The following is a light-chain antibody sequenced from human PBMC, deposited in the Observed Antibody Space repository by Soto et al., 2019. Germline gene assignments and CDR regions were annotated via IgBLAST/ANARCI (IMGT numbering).Light chain of an antibody. J-gene: IGLJ3*02. CDR3: SSYPGRYTGV. V-gene: IGLV2-11*01. CDR2: DVT. Sequence: QSALTQPRSVSGSPGQSVTISCTGTSSDVGTYEYVSWYQQHPGKAPKLMIYDVTKRPSGVPDRFSGSMSGSTASLTISGLQAEDEADYYCSSYPGRYTGVFGGGTKLTVL. CDR1: SSDVGTYEY.